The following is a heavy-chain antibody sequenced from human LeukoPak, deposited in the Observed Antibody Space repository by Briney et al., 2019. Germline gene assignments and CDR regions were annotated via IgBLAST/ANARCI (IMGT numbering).Heavy chain of an antibody. CDR2: ISYDGSNK. D-gene: IGHD6-19*01. Sequence: AGGSLRLSCAASGFTFSSYGMHWVRQAPGKGLEWVAVISYDGSNKYYADSVKGRFTISRDNSKNTLYLQMNSLRAEDTAVYYCARDREYSSGWYRWFDPWGQGTLVTVSS. V-gene: IGHV3-30*03. CDR3: ARDREYSSGWYRWFDP. CDR1: GFTFSSYG. J-gene: IGHJ5*02.